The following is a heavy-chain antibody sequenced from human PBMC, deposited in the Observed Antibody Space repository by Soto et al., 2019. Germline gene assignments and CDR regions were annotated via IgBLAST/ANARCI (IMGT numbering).Heavy chain of an antibody. CDR3: ARTDYDFRNGHDAFEI. V-gene: IGHV1-2*02. J-gene: IGHJ3*02. Sequence: ASVKVSCKASGYTFTGYYMHWVRQAPGQGLEWMGWINPNSGSTFHNPSLKSRVTISVDTSKNQFSLKLSSVSAADTAVFYCARTDYDFRNGHDAFEIWAQGTMVTVSS. D-gene: IGHD3-3*01. CDR2: INPNSGST. CDR1: GYTFTGYY.